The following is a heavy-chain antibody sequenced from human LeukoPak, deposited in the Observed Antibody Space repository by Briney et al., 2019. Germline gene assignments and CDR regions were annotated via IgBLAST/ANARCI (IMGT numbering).Heavy chain of an antibody. J-gene: IGHJ4*02. D-gene: IGHD1-26*01. CDR2: ISPYNENR. CDR3: AREESIGRYQFLHDY. V-gene: IGHV1-18*01. Sequence: GASVKVSCKASGYTFIRNGISWGRQATGQGLESMGWISPYNENRKYLQKLQGRVTLSTDTSTSTAYMELRSLTSDDTAVYYCAREESIGRYQFLHDYWGQGTLVTVSS. CDR1: GYTFIRNG.